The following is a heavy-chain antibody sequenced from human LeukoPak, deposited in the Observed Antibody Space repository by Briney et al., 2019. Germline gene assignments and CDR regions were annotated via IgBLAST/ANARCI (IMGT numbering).Heavy chain of an antibody. CDR3: ARAGLLAYCGGDCYSALRWGNGAFDI. CDR2: ISAYNGNT. Sequence: ASVKVSCKASGYTFTSYGISWVLQAPGQGLEWMGWISAYNGNTNYAQKLQGRVTMTTDTSTSTAYMELRSLRSDDTAVYYCARAGLLAYCGGDCYSALRWGNGAFDIWGQGTMVTVSS. J-gene: IGHJ3*02. CDR1: GYTFTSYG. D-gene: IGHD2-21*02. V-gene: IGHV1-18*01.